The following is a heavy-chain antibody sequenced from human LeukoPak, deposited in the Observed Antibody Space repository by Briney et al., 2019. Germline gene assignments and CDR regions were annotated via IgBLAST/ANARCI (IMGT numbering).Heavy chain of an antibody. Sequence: GRSLRLSCVASAFTFRNFGVHWVRQAPDKGLDWVAFIEHDGSGAYYPESVRGRFSLSRDDSKTAVSLQMNSLGAEDTALYYCVKDVVPGRTGAGPGSWGQGTLVTVSS. D-gene: IGHD6-13*01. J-gene: IGHJ5*02. CDR3: VKDVVPGRTGAGPGS. CDR1: AFTFRNFG. CDR2: IEHDGSGA. V-gene: IGHV3-30*02.